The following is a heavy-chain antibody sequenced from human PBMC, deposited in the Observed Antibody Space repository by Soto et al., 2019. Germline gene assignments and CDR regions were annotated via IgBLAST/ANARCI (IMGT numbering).Heavy chain of an antibody. CDR2: INHSGST. CDR3: ARVCAVSDGGSCHGY. CDR1: GGSFRGYY. D-gene: IGHD2-15*01. V-gene: IGHV4-34*01. J-gene: IGHJ4*02. Sequence: SETLSLTCAVYGGSFRGYYWSWIRQPPGKGLEWIGEINHSGSTNYNPSLKSRVTISVDTSQNQFSLKLSSVTAADTAVYYCARVCAVSDGGSCHGYWGQGTLVTVSS.